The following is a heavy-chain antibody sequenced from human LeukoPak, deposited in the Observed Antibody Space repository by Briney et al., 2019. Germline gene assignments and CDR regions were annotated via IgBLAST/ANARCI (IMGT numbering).Heavy chain of an antibody. Sequence: ASVKVSCKASGYTFTSYAMNWVRQAPGQGLEWMGWINTNTGNPTYAQGFTGRFVFSLDTSVSTAYLQISSLKAEDTAVYYCARGYSSSWYYYYYMDVWGKGTTVTVSS. J-gene: IGHJ6*03. CDR3: ARGYSSSWYYYYYMDV. V-gene: IGHV7-4-1*02. CDR1: GYTFTSYA. D-gene: IGHD6-13*01. CDR2: INTNTGNP.